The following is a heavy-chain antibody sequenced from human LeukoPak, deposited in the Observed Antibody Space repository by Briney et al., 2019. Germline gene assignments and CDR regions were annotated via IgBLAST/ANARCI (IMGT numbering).Heavy chain of an antibody. J-gene: IGHJ4*02. Sequence: PGGSLRLSCAASGFTFSNAWMSWVRQASGKGLEWVGRIKSKTDGGTTDYAAPVKGRFTISRDDSKNTLYLQMNSLKTEDTAVYYCTRQRGSTSLFYYFDYWGQGTLVTVSS. CDR1: GFTFSNAW. V-gene: IGHV3-15*01. CDR3: TRQRGSTSLFYYFDY. D-gene: IGHD2-2*01. CDR2: IKSKTDGGTT.